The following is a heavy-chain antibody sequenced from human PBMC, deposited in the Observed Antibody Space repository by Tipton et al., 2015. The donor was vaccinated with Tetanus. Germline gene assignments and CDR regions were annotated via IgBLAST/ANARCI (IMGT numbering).Heavy chain of an antibody. CDR2: ISPSGRT. CDR1: GGSLRSGDYQ. D-gene: IGHD2-8*02. CDR3: AGVTAQRTELYFEH. V-gene: IGHV4-61*08. J-gene: IGHJ1*01. Sequence: TLSLTCSVSGGSLRSGDYQWNWIRQPPGKGLEWLAYISPSGRTNSNYSLKSRITISMDRSENQISLKMTSVTAADTAVYYCAGVTAQRTELYFEHWGQGTQVTVSS.